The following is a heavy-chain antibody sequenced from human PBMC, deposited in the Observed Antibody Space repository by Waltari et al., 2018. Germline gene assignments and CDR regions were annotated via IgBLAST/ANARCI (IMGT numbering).Heavy chain of an antibody. Sequence: EVQLVESGGGLIQPGGSLRLSCAPSGFTHRTYEMHWVRQAPGKGLEWISFISADGKIIYYADSVKGRFTVSRDNAENSLYLEMNSLRAEDTAVYYCARDPYFYGAGSYYIYDAYDVWGQGTVVTVSS. V-gene: IGHV3-48*03. CDR3: ARDPYFYGAGSYYIYDAYDV. J-gene: IGHJ3*01. CDR2: ISADGKII. CDR1: GFTHRTYE. D-gene: IGHD3-10*01.